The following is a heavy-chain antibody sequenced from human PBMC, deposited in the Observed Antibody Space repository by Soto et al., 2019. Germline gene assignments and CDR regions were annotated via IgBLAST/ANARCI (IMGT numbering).Heavy chain of an antibody. D-gene: IGHD1-26*01. Sequence: QVPLQESGPGLVEPSQTVSLTCTVSGGSISSDEYCWSWIRQTPGKGLEWIGHIYNRGSTYSNPSLKSRVTISVDTSKNQFSLKLSSVTAADTAVYYCARGPSGDKVDYWGQGTLVTVSS. V-gene: IGHV4-30-4*01. CDR2: IYNRGST. J-gene: IGHJ4*02. CDR1: GGSISSDEYC. CDR3: ARGPSGDKVDY.